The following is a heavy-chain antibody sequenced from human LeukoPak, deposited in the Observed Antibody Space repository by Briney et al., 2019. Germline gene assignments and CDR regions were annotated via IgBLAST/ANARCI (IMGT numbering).Heavy chain of an antibody. CDR2: STCYGNIT. D-gene: IGHD1-26*01. CDR3: ARSYRGSPPRKVAFDI. Sequence: GGSLRLSCGASGFTLSSFEMNWVPQARGKGLEWVSHSTCYGNITYYVDSVKGRFTISRDNAKNSLYLQMNSLRAEDTAVYYCARSYRGSPPRKVAFDIWGQGTMVTVSS. CDR1: GFTLSSFE. V-gene: IGHV3-48*03. J-gene: IGHJ3*02.